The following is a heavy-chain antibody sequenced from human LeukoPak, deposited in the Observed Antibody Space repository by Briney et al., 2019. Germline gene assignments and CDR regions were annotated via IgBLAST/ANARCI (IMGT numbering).Heavy chain of an antibody. CDR1: GGSISSGSYY. D-gene: IGHD3-3*02. J-gene: IGHJ6*03. CDR3: ARAPSIFGSYYYYMDV. Sequence: PSQTLSLTCTVSGGSISSGSYYWSWIRQPAGKGLVWIGRIYTSGSTNYNPSLKSRVTISVDTSKNQFSLKLSSVTAADTAVYYCARAPSIFGSYYYYMDVWGKGTTVTVSS. CDR2: IYTSGST. V-gene: IGHV4-61*02.